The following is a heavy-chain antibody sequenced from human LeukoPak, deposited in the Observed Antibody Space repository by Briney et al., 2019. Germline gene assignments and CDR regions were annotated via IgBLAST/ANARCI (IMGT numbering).Heavy chain of an antibody. Sequence: ASVKVSCKASGYTFTGYYMHWVRQAPGQGLEWMGWINPNSGDTNYAQKLQGRVTMTTDTSTSTAYMELRSLRSDDTAVYYCAKPVYGSGYYFDYWGQGTLVTVSS. V-gene: IGHV1-2*02. CDR3: AKPVYGSGYYFDY. CDR2: INPNSGDT. CDR1: GYTFTGYY. D-gene: IGHD3-10*01. J-gene: IGHJ4*02.